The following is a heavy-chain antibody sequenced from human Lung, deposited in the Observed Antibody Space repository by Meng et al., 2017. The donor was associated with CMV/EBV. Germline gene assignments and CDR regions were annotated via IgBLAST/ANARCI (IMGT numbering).Heavy chain of an antibody. Sequence: QVQLQESGPGPVKPSQTLSLTCTVSGGSISSGDYYWSWIRQPPGKGLEWIGYIYYTGSTYYNPSLKSRVIISVDTSKNQFSLKLNSVTAADTAVYYCARVGGCSGGGCYHRLFDYWGQGTLVTVSS. CDR3: ARVGGCSGGGCYHRLFDY. CDR2: IYYTGST. D-gene: IGHD2-15*01. CDR1: GGSISSGDYY. V-gene: IGHV4-30-4*01. J-gene: IGHJ4*02.